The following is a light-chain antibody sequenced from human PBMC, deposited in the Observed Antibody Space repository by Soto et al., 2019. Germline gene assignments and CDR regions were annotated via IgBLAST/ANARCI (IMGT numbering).Light chain of an antibody. CDR3: AAWDDSLNAVV. CDR1: SSNIGAGYD. J-gene: IGLJ2*01. CDR2: GNS. V-gene: IGLV1-40*01. Sequence: QSVLTQPPSVSGAPGQRVTISCTGSSSNIGAGYDVHWYQQLPGTAPKLLIYGNSNRPSGVPDRFSGSKSGTSASLAITGLQAEDEADYYCAAWDDSLNAVVFGGGTKVTVL.